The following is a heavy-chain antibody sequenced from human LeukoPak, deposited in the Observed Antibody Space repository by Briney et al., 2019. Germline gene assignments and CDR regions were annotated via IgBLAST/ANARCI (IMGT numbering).Heavy chain of an antibody. D-gene: IGHD3-10*01. CDR1: GYTLTELS. CDR2: FDPEDGET. J-gene: IGHJ4*02. V-gene: IGHV1-24*01. Sequence: VASVKVSCKVSGYTLTELSMHWVRQAPGKGLEWMGGFDPEDGETIYAQKFQGRVTMTEDTSTDTAYMELSSLRSEDTAVYYCATAGGSGQNYYFDYWGQGILVTVSS. CDR3: ATAGGSGQNYYFDY.